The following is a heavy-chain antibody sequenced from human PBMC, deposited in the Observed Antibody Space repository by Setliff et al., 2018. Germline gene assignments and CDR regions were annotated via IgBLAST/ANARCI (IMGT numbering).Heavy chain of an antibody. Sequence: GGSLRLSCAASGFTFSSYSMNWVRQAPGKGLEWVSSISSSSSYIYYADSVKGRFTISRDNAKNSLYLQMNSLRAEDTAVYYCARDRSHNYYDSSGYSPEKWGQGTLVTVPQ. CDR1: GFTFSSYS. CDR2: ISSSSSYI. D-gene: IGHD3-22*01. CDR3: ARDRSHNYYDSSGYSPEK. J-gene: IGHJ4*02. V-gene: IGHV3-21*01.